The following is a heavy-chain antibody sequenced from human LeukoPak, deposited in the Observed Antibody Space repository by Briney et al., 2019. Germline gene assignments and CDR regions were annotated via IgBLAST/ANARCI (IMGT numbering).Heavy chain of an antibody. D-gene: IGHD4-23*01. J-gene: IGHJ4*02. Sequence: PSQTLSLTCTVSGGSISSGDYYWSWIRQPPGKGLEWIGYIYYSGSTYYNPSLKSRVTISVDTSKNQFSLKLSSVTAADTAVYHCARGVDYGGYLFDYWGQGTLVTVSS. V-gene: IGHV4-30-4*01. CDR1: GGSISSGDYY. CDR2: IYYSGST. CDR3: ARGVDYGGYLFDY.